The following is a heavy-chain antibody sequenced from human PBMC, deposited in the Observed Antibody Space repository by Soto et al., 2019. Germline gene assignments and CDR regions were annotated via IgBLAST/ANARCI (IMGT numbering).Heavy chain of an antibody. CDR2: ISYDGSNK. D-gene: IGHD3-22*01. CDR3: ARAVLAYYYDSSGYYFDY. V-gene: IGHV3-30-3*01. CDR1: GFTFSSYA. Sequence: PGGSLRLSCAASGFTFSSYAMHWVRQAPGKGLEWVAVISYDGSNKYYADSVKGRFTISRDNSKNTLYLQMNSLRAEDTAVYYCARAVLAYYYDSSGYYFDYWGQGTLVTVSS. J-gene: IGHJ4*02.